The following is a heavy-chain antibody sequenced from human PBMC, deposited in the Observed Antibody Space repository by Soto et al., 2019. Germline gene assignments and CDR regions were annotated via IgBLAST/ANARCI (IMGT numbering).Heavy chain of an antibody. J-gene: IGHJ4*02. CDR1: GGTLSSYT. Sequence: SVKVSCTASGGTLSSYTISWVRQAPGQGLEWMGRIIPILGIANYAQKFQGRVTITADKSTSTAYMEMNSLRAEDTAVYYCTKVEGHCMGDQCFPQGVTYFDDWGQGTLVTVSS. D-gene: IGHD2-21*01. V-gene: IGHV1-69*02. CDR2: IIPILGIA. CDR3: TKVEGHCMGDQCFPQGVTYFDD.